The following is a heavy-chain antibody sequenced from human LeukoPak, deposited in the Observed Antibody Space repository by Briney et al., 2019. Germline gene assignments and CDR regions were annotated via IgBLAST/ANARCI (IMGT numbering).Heavy chain of an antibody. J-gene: IGHJ4*02. CDR3: ARGGGYDGGDFDY. D-gene: IGHD5-12*01. CDR2: IYYTGST. Sequence: SETLSLTCTVSGGSISSYYWSWIRQPPGKGLEWIGYIYYTGSTNYNPTLKSRVSILVDKSKNHFSLKLTSVTAADTAVYYCARGGGYDGGDFDYWGQGSLVTVSS. V-gene: IGHV4-59*01. CDR1: GGSISSYY.